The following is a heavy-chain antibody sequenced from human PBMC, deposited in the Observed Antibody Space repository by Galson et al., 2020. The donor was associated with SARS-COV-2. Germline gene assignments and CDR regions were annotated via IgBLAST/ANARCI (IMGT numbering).Heavy chain of an antibody. CDR1: GFTFSSYA. J-gene: IGHJ4*02. Sequence: LSCAASGFTFSSYAMHWVRQAPGKGLEWVAVISYDGSNKYYADSVKGRFTISRDNSKNTLYLQMNSLRAEDTAVYYCARTPGGSYWGYFDYWGQGTLVTVSS. D-gene: IGHD1-26*01. V-gene: IGHV3-30-3*01. CDR2: ISYDGSNK. CDR3: ARTPGGSYWGYFDY.